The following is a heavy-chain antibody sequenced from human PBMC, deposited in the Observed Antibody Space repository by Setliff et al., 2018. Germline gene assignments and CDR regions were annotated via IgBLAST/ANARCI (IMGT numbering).Heavy chain of an antibody. J-gene: IGHJ5*02. Sequence: PSETLSLTCTVSGGSMIGGHCYWSWIRQLPGKGLEWIAYIYYSGNTYYNPSLKSRVTISVDTSKNQFSLKINSVTAADTAVYYCARGHCSSGECPNYFDPWGQGTQVTVSS. D-gene: IGHD2-15*01. CDR1: GGSMIGGHCY. CDR3: ARGHCSSGECPNYFDP. CDR2: IYYSGNT. V-gene: IGHV4-31*03.